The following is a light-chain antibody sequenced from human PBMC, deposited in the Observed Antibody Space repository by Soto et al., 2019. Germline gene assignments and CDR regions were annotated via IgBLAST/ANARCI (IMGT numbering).Light chain of an antibody. CDR2: EVS. V-gene: IGLV2-14*01. J-gene: IGLJ2*01. Sequence: QSALTQRASVSGSPGQSITISCTGTSSDVGGYNYVSWYQQHPGKAPKLMIYEVSNRPSGVSNRFSGSKSGNTASLTISGLQAEDEADYYCSSYRSSSTLGVFGGGTKLTVL. CDR3: SSYRSSSTLGV. CDR1: SSDVGGYNY.